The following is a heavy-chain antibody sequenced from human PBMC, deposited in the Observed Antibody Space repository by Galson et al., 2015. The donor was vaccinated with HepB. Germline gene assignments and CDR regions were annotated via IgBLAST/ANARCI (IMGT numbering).Heavy chain of an antibody. CDR2: IYYSGST. D-gene: IGHD1-7*01. V-gene: IGHV4-59*08. CDR3: VRLRRGTTGGGFHI. CDR1: GGSISSYY. J-gene: IGHJ3*02. Sequence: ETLSLTCTVSGGSISSYYRSWLRQPPGEGLEWVGYIYYSGSTNYNPSLKSRVTISVDTSKNQFSLKLTSMTAADTAVYYCVRLRRGTTGGGFHIWGQGTMVTVSS.